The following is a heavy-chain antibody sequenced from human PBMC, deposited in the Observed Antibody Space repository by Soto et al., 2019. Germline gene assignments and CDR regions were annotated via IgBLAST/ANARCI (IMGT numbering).Heavy chain of an antibody. J-gene: IGHJ5*02. V-gene: IGHV4-39*01. CDR2: IYYSGST. D-gene: IGHD6-13*01. CDR3: ARHVVTGWLRYWGIAAAGWFDP. Sequence: PSETLSLTCTVSGGSISSSSYYWGWIRQPPGKGLEWIGSIYYSGSTYYNPSLKSRVTISVDTSKNQFSLKLSSVTAADTAVYYCARHVVTGWLRYWGIAAAGWFDPWGQGTLVTVSS. CDR1: GGSISSSSYY.